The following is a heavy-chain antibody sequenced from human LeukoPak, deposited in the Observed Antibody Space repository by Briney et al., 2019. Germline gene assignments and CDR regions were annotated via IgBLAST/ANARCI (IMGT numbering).Heavy chain of an antibody. CDR1: GFTFSSYA. V-gene: IGHV3-30-3*01. CDR2: ISYDGSNK. Sequence: GRSLRLSCAASGFTFSSYAMHWVRQAPGKGLEWVAVISYDGSNKYYADSVKGRFTISRDNSKNTLYLQMNSLRAEDTAVYYCASRDSYSFHAFDIWGQGTMVTVSS. CDR3: ASRDSYSFHAFDI. D-gene: IGHD5-24*01. J-gene: IGHJ3*02.